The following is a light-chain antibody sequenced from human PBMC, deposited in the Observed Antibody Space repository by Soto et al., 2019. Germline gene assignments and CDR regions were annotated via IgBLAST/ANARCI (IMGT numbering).Light chain of an antibody. CDR1: QSVGSY. CDR3: QHRGKWPRT. CDR2: GTS. Sequence: EIVLTQSPATLSLSPGERATLSCRASQSVGSYLAWYQQKPGQAPRLLIYGTSNRATGIPGRFSGSGSETYFTLTISSLEPEDCGVDYGQHRGKWPRTFGQGTKLEIK. J-gene: IGKJ2*01. V-gene: IGKV3-11*01.